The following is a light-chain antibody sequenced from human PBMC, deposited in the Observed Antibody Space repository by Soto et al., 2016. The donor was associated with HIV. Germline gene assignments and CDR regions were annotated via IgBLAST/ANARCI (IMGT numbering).Light chain of an antibody. CDR1: NIGSES. J-gene: IGLJ3*02. CDR2: DDS. Sequence: SYELTQPRSVSVAPGKTARITCGGNNIGSESVHWYQQKPGQAPVLVVHDDSERPSGIPERFSGSNSGNTATLTISRVEVGDEADYYCQVWESSTDHWVFGGGTKLTVL. CDR3: QVWESSTDHWV. V-gene: IGLV3-21*03.